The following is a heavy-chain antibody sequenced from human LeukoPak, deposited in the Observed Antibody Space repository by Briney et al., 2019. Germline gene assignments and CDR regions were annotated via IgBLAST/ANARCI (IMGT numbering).Heavy chain of an antibody. D-gene: IGHD6-19*01. CDR3: ARGIAVAGSYYFDY. V-gene: IGHV1-69*13. CDR1: GGTFSSYA. Sequence: SVKVSCKXSGGTFSSYAISWVRQAPGQGLEWMGGIIPIFGTANYSQKFQGRVTITADESTSTAYMELSSLRSEDTAVYYCARGIAVAGSYYFDYWGQGTLVTVSS. J-gene: IGHJ4*02. CDR2: IIPIFGTA.